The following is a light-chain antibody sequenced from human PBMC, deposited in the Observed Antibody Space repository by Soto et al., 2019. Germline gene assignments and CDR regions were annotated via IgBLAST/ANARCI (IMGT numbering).Light chain of an antibody. CDR1: QSVSSSY. V-gene: IGKV3-20*01. CDR3: QQYAHSPLT. J-gene: IGKJ4*01. CDR2: GAS. Sequence: TKSAVSLSVSPGERATLSCSVSQSVSSSYLAWYQQKPGQAPRLLIYGASSRATGIPDRFSGSGSGTDFTLTISRLEPEDFAVYYCQQYAHSPLTFGEGTKVDIK.